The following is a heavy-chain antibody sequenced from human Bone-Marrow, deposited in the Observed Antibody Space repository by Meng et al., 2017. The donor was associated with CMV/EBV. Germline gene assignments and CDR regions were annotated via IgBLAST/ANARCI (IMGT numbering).Heavy chain of an antibody. Sequence: SETLSLTCAVYGGSFSGYYWSWIRQPPGKGLEWIGEINHSGSTNYNPSLMSRVTISLDTSRKQFSLKLTSVTAADTAVYYCAKLDAPADAFDIWGRGAMVTVSS. D-gene: IGHD2-2*01. CDR3: AKLDAPADAFDI. J-gene: IGHJ3*02. CDR1: GGSFSGYY. CDR2: INHSGST. V-gene: IGHV4-34*01.